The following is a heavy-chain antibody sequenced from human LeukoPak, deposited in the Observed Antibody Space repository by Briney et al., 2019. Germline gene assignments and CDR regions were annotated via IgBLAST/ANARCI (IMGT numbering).Heavy chain of an antibody. D-gene: IGHD3-22*01. V-gene: IGHV3-9*01. CDR3: AKNYYDTSGNFDY. J-gene: IGHJ4*02. CDR2: ISWNSGSI. Sequence: GGSLRLSCAASGFTFDDYAMHWVRQAPGKGLEWVSGISWNSGSIGYADSVKGRFTISRDNAKNSLYLQMNSLRAEDTAVFYCAKNYYDTSGNFDYWGQGALVTVSS. CDR1: GFTFDDYA.